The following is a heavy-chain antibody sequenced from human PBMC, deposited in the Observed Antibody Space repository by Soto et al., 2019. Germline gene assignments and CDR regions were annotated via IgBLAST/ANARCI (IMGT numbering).Heavy chain of an antibody. D-gene: IGHD2-2*01. CDR3: VKSVVVVPAAIYFDY. CDR2: ISSNGGST. J-gene: IGHJ4*02. Sequence: GGSLRLSCSASGFTFSSYAMHCVRQAPGKGLEYVSAISSNGGSTYYADSVKGRFTISRDNSKNTLYLQMSSLRAEDTAVYYCVKSVVVVPAAIYFDYWGQGSLVTVSS. V-gene: IGHV3-64D*06. CDR1: GFTFSSYA.